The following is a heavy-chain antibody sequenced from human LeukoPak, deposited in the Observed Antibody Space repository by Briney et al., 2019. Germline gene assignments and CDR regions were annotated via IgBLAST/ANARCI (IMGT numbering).Heavy chain of an antibody. CDR3: ARPPVAAPTSYFDF. V-gene: IGHV4-39*01. J-gene: IGHJ4*02. CDR2: IYYRGNT. CDR1: GGSSSSKSYY. Sequence: PSETLSLTCTVSGGSSSSKSYYWGWIRQPPGKGLEWIGTIYYRGNTYYNPSLKSRITISVDTSKNQFSLNLNSVTAADTAVYYCARPPVAAPTSYFDFWGLGILVTVSS. D-gene: IGHD6-25*01.